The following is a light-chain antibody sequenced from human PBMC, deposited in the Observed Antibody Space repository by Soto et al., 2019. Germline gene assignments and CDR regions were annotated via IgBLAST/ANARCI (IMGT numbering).Light chain of an antibody. CDR3: QQAATFPLT. CDR1: QAFGTL. Sequence: DIQMTQSPSSVSASVGDRVIITCRASQAFGTLLAWYQQKRGKVPKLLIYGISTLQGGVPSRFSGSESGADFTLTISSVQPEDSATYYCQQAATFPLTFGGGTDVEI. J-gene: IGKJ4*01. V-gene: IGKV1-12*01. CDR2: GIS.